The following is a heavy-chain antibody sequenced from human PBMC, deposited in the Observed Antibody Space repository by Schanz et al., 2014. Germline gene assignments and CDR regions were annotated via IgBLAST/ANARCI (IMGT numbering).Heavy chain of an antibody. D-gene: IGHD4-17*01. CDR3: AKDCPSDYGDHCFDF. Sequence: VQLVESGGGVVQPGRSLRLSCAASGFTFSAYGMHWVRQAPGKGLEWVSAISGRGGRTYYADSVKGRFTISRDNSKNTLYLQMNSLRAEDTAVYYCAKDCPSDYGDHCFDFWGQGTTVTVSS. V-gene: IGHV3-23*04. CDR2: ISGRGGRT. CDR1: GFTFSAYG. J-gene: IGHJ6*02.